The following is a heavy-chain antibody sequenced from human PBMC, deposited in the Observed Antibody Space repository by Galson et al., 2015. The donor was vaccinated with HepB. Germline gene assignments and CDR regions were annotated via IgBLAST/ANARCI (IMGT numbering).Heavy chain of an antibody. V-gene: IGHV3-21*01. D-gene: IGHD2-2*01. CDR2: ISSSSSYI. Sequence: SLRLSCAASGFTFSSYSMNWVRQAPGKGLEWVSSISSSSSYIYYADSVKGRFTISRDNAKNSLYLQMNSLRAEDTAVYYCARDKNDDRLLNFPSYDYWGQGTLVTVSS. CDR1: GFTFSSYS. J-gene: IGHJ4*02. CDR3: ARDKNDDRLLNFPSYDY.